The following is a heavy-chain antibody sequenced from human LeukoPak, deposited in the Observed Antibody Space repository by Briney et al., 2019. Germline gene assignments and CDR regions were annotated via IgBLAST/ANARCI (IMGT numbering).Heavy chain of an antibody. J-gene: IGHJ4*02. Sequence: SGGSLRLSCAASGFTVSSSYMSWVRQAPGKGLEWVSAITGSGGRTYYADSVKGRFTISRDNSKNTLYLQMNSLRAEDTAIYYCAKEYTGTFSPFPSYFDNWGQGTLVTVSS. V-gene: IGHV3-23*01. D-gene: IGHD1-26*01. CDR3: AKEYTGTFSPFPSYFDN. CDR2: ITGSGGRT. CDR1: GFTVSSSY.